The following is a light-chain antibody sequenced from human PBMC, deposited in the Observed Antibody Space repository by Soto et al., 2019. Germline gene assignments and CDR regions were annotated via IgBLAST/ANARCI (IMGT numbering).Light chain of an antibody. CDR2: DVS. CDR1: SSDVGGFNY. V-gene: IGLV2-11*01. CDR3: CSYAGSYTRYV. Sequence: QSALTQPRSVSGSPGQSVTVPCTGTSSDVGGFNYVSWYQQHPGTAPKLMIYDVSERPSGVPDRFSGSKSGNTASLTISGLQAEDEADYYCCSYAGSYTRYVFGTGTKVTVL. J-gene: IGLJ1*01.